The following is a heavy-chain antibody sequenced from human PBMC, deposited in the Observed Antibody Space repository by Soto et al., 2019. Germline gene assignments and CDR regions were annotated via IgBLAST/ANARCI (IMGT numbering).Heavy chain of an antibody. D-gene: IGHD3-22*01. V-gene: IGHV3-9*01. J-gene: IGHJ4*02. CDR2: ISWNSGSI. CDR3: AKSPGMYYYDSSGYYHYDY. Sequence: SLKISCAASGFTFDDYAMHWVRQAPGKGLEWVSGISWNSGSIGYADSVKGRFTISRDNSKNTLYLQMNSLRAEDTAVYYCAKSPGMYYYDSSGYYHYDYWGQGTLVTVSS. CDR1: GFTFDDYA.